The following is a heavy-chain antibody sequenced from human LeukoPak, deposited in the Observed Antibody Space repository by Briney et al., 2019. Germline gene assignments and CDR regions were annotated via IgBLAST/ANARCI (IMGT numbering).Heavy chain of an antibody. CDR2: IYYSGIT. Sequence: PSETLSLTCTVSGGSISSSSYYWAWIRQPPGKGLEWIGSIYYSGITSYNPSLNSRVTISVGTSKNQFSLKLSSVTAADTAVYYCARPRYCNGGSCYAGEGWFDPWGQGTLVTVSS. V-gene: IGHV4-39*01. D-gene: IGHD2-15*01. J-gene: IGHJ5*02. CDR3: ARPRYCNGGSCYAGEGWFDP. CDR1: GGSISSSSYY.